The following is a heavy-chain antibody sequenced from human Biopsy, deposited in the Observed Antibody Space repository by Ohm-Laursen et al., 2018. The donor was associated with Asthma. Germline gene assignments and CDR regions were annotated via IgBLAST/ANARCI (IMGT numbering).Heavy chain of an antibody. V-gene: IGHV4-31*11. CDR3: ARWGSFGFDY. CDR2: IYYSGST. Sequence: SQTLSLTCAVSGGSISSGGYYWSWIRQHPGKGLEWIGYIYYSGSTFYSPSLESRVTVSVDTSKNQFSLNLSSVTAADTAVYYCARWGSFGFDYWGQGTLVTVSS. D-gene: IGHD7-27*01. J-gene: IGHJ4*02. CDR1: GGSISSGGYY.